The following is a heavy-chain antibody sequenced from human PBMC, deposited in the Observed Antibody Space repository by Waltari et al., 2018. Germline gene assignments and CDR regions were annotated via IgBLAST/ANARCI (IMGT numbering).Heavy chain of an antibody. J-gene: IGHJ2*01. CDR2: IIPIFGTA. V-gene: IGHV1-69*05. CDR3: ASSPGSFYNWYFDL. Sequence: ISWVRQAPGQGLEWMGGIIPIFGTANYAQKFQGRVTITTDESTSTAYMELSSLRSEDTAVYYCASSPGSFYNWYFDLWGRGTLVTVSS. D-gene: IGHD3-10*01.